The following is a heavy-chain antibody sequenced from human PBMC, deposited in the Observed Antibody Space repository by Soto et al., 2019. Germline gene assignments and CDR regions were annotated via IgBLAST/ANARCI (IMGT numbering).Heavy chain of an antibody. CDR2: ISAHNGKT. V-gene: IGHV1-18*01. J-gene: IGHJ4*02. CDR3: ARGRYGDY. D-gene: IGHD4-17*01. Sequence: QAHLVQSGPEVKKPGASVKVSCKGSGYIFTSYGIAWVRQAPGQGLEWMGWISAHNGKTEYAQKFQGRGTGTRDTSTRTAYLELRSLRSDDTALYYCARGRYGDYWGQGALVTVSS. CDR1: GYIFTSYG.